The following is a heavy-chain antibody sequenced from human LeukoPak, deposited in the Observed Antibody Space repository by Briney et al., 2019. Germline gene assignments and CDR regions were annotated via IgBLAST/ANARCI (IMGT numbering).Heavy chain of an antibody. CDR1: GYTFTSYG. D-gene: IGHD3-22*01. CDR2: ISAYNGNT. V-gene: IGHV1-18*01. CDR3: ARVPYYYDSSAIDY. J-gene: IGHJ4*02. Sequence: ASVKVSCKASGYTFTSYGISWVRQAPGQGLEWVGWISAYNGNTNYAQKLQGRVTMTTDTSTSTAYMELRSLRSDDTAVYYCARVPYYYDSSAIDYWGQGTLVTVSS.